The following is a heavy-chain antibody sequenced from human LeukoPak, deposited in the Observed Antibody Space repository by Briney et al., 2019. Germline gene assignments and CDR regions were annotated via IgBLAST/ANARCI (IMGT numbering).Heavy chain of an antibody. V-gene: IGHV3-72*01. J-gene: IGHJ4*02. CDR3: IRVNSNYYFDY. CDR1: GFTFSDHY. D-gene: IGHD4-11*01. CDR2: TRKKANGYTT. Sequence: PGGSLRLSCAASGFTFSDHYMDWVRQAPGKELEWVGRTRKKANGYTTEYAASVKGRFTISRDDSKNSLFLQMNSLKTEDTAVYYCIRVNSNYYFDYWGQGTLVTVSS.